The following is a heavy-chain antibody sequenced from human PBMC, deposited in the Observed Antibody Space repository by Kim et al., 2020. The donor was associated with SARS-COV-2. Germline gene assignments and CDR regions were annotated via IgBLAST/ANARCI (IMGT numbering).Heavy chain of an antibody. J-gene: IGHJ4*02. Sequence: SETLSLTCAVYGGSFSGYYWSWIRQPPGKGLEWIGEINHSGSTNYNPSLKSRVTISVDTSKNQFSLKLSSVTAADTAVYYCARGRRLLWFGEAHFDYWGQGTLVTVPS. CDR2: INHSGST. D-gene: IGHD3-10*01. CDR1: GGSFSGYY. V-gene: IGHV4-34*01. CDR3: ARGRRLLWFGEAHFDY.